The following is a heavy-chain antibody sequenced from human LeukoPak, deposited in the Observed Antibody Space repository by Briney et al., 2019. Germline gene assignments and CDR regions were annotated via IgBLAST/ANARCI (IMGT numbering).Heavy chain of an antibody. J-gene: IGHJ6*02. Sequence: GESLKISCKGSGYSFTDYWIGWVRQMPGKGLEWMGIIFPGDFELKYSPSFQGQVIISVDKSIDTAYLQWSSPQASDTAMYYCARHGLEGCRGGRCYRSFHYYGMDVWGQGTTVIVSS. CDR3: ARHGLEGCRGGRCYRSFHYYGMDV. D-gene: IGHD2-15*01. V-gene: IGHV5-51*01. CDR1: GYSFTDYW. CDR2: IFPGDFEL.